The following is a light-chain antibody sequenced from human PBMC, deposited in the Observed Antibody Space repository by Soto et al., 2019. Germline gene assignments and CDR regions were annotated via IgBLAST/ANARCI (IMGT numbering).Light chain of an antibody. CDR1: QTISSW. CDR2: KAS. J-gene: IGKJ1*01. CDR3: QRYATYSPT. V-gene: IGKV1-5*03. Sequence: DIQMTQSPSTLSGSVGDRVTITCRASQTISSWLAWYQQKPGKAPKLLIYKASTLKSGVPSSFSGSGSGTEFTLTISSLQPDDFATYYCQRYATYSPTFGQGTKVDIK.